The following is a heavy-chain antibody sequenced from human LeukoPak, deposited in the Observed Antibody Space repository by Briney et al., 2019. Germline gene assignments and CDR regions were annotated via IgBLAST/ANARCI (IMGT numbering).Heavy chain of an antibody. Sequence: SQTFSLTCAISVDWVYSNSAAWNWIRQSPSRGLESRGRTYYRSKWHYDYAESVKRRTTVNPDTSKNQFSLQLNSVTPEDTAVYYCARQSSTDYYYYGLDVWGQGTTVAVSS. V-gene: IGHV6-1*01. CDR1: VDWVYSNSAA. CDR2: TYYRSKWHY. CDR3: ARQSSTDYYYYGLDV. J-gene: IGHJ6*02. D-gene: IGHD1-1*01.